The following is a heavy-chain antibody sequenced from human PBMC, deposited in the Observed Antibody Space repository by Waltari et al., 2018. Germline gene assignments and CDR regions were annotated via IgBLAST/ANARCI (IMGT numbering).Heavy chain of an antibody. CDR2: IIPIFGTA. Sequence: QVQLVQSGAEVKKPGSSVKVSCKASGGTFSSYAISWVRPAPGQGLEWRGGIIPIFGTANYAQKFQGRVTITADESTSTAYMELSSLRSEDTAVYYCARDNYYDSSGYLPYYYYYGMDVWGQGTTVTVSS. D-gene: IGHD3-22*01. CDR1: GGTFSSYA. V-gene: IGHV1-69*01. J-gene: IGHJ6*02. CDR3: ARDNYYDSSGYLPYYYYYGMDV.